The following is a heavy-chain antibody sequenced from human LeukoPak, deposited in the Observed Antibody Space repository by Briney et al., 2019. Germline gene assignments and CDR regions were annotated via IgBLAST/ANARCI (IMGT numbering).Heavy chain of an antibody. CDR2: INFNSGGK. D-gene: IGHD2-21*01. CDR3: ARQIVSGPMGCGF. J-gene: IGHJ4*02. CDR1: AYTFSGYY. Sequence: ASVKVSCKASAYTFSGYYIHWVRQAPGQGLEWMGWINFNSGGKIFAEKFQDRVTMARDTSISTAYMELSRLRSDDTAVYYCARQIVSGPMGCGFWGQGTLVTVSS. V-gene: IGHV1-2*02.